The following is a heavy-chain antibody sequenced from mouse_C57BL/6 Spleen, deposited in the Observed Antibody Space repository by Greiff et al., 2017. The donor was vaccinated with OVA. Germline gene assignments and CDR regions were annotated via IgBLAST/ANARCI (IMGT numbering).Heavy chain of an antibody. Sequence: EVMLVESGGDLVKPGGSLKLSCAASGFTFSSYGMSWVRQTPDKRLEWVATISSGGSYTYYPDSVKGRFTISRDNAKNTLYLQMSSLKSEDTAMYYCARQRGSNYGGMDYWGQGTSVTVSS. CDR1: GFTFSSYG. V-gene: IGHV5-6*01. CDR2: ISSGGSYT. CDR3: ARQRGSNYGGMDY. J-gene: IGHJ4*01. D-gene: IGHD2-5*01.